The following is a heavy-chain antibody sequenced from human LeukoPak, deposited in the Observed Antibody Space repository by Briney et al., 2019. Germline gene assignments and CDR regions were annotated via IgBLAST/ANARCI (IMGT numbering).Heavy chain of an antibody. CDR3: ATYCSTPSCYFFDY. CDR1: GFTFSSFS. Sequence: GGSLRLSCAASGFTFSSFSMNWVRQAPGKGLEWVSYISTGSGTIYYADSVKGRFTISRDNAKNSLYLQMNSLRAEDTAVYYCATYCSTPSCYFFDYWGQGVLVTVSS. D-gene: IGHD2-2*01. J-gene: IGHJ4*02. V-gene: IGHV3-48*01. CDR2: ISTGSGTI.